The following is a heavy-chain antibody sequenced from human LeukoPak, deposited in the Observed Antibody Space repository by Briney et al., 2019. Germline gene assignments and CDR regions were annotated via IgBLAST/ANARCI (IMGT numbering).Heavy chain of an antibody. Sequence: SETLSLTCTVSGDSISSYYWSWIRQPPGKGLEWIGYIYYSGSTNYNPSLKSRVTISVDTSKNQFSLKLSSVTAADTAVYYCARVQYYYDSSGYYCIFDYWGQGTLVTVSS. CDR3: ARVQYYYDSSGYYCIFDY. D-gene: IGHD3-22*01. J-gene: IGHJ4*02. V-gene: IGHV4-59*01. CDR1: GDSISSYY. CDR2: IYYSGST.